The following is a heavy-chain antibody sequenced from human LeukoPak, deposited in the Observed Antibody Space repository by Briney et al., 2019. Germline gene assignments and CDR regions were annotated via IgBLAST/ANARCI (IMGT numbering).Heavy chain of an antibody. CDR3: QRETDAFDI. J-gene: IGHJ3*02. V-gene: IGHV3-23*01. D-gene: IGHD1-26*01. CDR1: GFTFSSYA. CDR2: ISGSGGST. Sequence: PGGSLGLSCAASGFTFSSYAMSWVRQAPGKGLEWVSVISGSGGSTYYADSVKGRFTISRDNSKSTLYLQMNSLRAEDTAVYYCQRETDAFDIWGQGTMVTVSS.